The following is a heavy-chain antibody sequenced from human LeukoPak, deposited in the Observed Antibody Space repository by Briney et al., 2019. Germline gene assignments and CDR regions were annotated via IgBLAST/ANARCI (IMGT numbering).Heavy chain of an antibody. CDR1: GGSISSNNYY. Sequence: SETLSLTCTVSGGSISSNNYYWGWIRQPPAKGLEWIGNIYYSGSTYYNPSLKSRVTISVDTSKHQFSLKLSSVTAADTAVYYCARQSYNPDAFDVWGQGTMVTVSS. CDR3: ARQSYNPDAFDV. V-gene: IGHV4-39*01. J-gene: IGHJ3*01. D-gene: IGHD1-14*01. CDR2: IYYSGST.